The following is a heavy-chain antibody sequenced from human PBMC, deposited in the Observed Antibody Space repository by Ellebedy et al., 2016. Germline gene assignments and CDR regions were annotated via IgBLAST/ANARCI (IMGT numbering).Heavy chain of an antibody. Sequence: SETLSLXXSVTGGPVITPGASLSWIRQPPGTALEWIGYIYRTGSTKINPSLKSRVTMSIDTSKKEFSLRLSSATAADTAVYYCARESGGGSSSGYFDYWGQGTLVTVSS. CDR1: GGPVITPGAS. J-gene: IGHJ4*02. V-gene: IGHV4-61*08. CDR2: IYRTGST. CDR3: ARESGGGSSSGYFDY. D-gene: IGHD1-26*01.